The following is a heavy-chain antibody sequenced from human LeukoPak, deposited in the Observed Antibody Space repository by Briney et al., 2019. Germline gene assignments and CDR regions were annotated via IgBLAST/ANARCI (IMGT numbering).Heavy chain of an antibody. D-gene: IGHD2-15*01. CDR2: ISSYNGDT. CDR1: GYTFTSYG. CDR3: ARGVPYCSGGSCYLDY. Sequence: ASVKVSCKASGYTFTSYGISWVRQAPGQGLEWMGWISSYNGDTNYAQKLQGRVTMTTDTSTSTAYMELRSLRSDDTAVYYCARGVPYCSGGSCYLDYWGQGTLVTVSS. J-gene: IGHJ4*02. V-gene: IGHV1-18*04.